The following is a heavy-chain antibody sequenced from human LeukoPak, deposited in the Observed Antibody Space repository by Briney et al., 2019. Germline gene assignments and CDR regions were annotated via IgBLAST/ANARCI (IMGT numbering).Heavy chain of an antibody. D-gene: IGHD2-15*01. J-gene: IGHJ4*02. Sequence: PGGSLRLSCAASGFTFSSYWMSWVRQAPGKGLEWVANIKQDGSEKYYVDSVKGRFTISRDNAKNSLYLQMNSLRAEDTAVYYCARVADCSGGSCYSGVVYFDYWGQGTLVTVSP. V-gene: IGHV3-7*01. CDR3: ARVADCSGGSCYSGVVYFDY. CDR1: GFTFSSYW. CDR2: IKQDGSEK.